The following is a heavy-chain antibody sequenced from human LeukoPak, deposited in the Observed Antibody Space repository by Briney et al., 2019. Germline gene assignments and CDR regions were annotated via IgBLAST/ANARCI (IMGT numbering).Heavy chain of an antibody. Sequence: PSETLSLTCTVSGGSISSYYWSWIRQPPGKGLEWIGYTHYSGNTYYSPSLQSRVTISVDTSKNQVSLRLTSVTAADTAVYYCAREGIGSFYDNWGQGTLVTVSS. CDR3: AREGIGSFYDN. D-gene: IGHD1-26*01. V-gene: IGHV4-59*12. CDR2: THYSGNT. CDR1: GGSISSYY. J-gene: IGHJ4*02.